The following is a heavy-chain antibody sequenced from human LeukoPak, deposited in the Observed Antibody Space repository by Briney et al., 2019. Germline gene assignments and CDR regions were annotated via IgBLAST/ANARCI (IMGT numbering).Heavy chain of an antibody. D-gene: IGHD3-22*01. J-gene: IGHJ4*02. Sequence: GGSLRLSCAASGFTFSSYSMNWVRQAPGKGLEWVSSISSSSSYIYYADSVKGRFTISRDNAKNSLYLQMNSLRAGDTAFYYCARADYYDSSGYYYNALLDYWGQGTLVTVSS. CDR2: ISSSSSYI. CDR1: GFTFSSYS. CDR3: ARADYYDSSGYYYNALLDY. V-gene: IGHV3-21*04.